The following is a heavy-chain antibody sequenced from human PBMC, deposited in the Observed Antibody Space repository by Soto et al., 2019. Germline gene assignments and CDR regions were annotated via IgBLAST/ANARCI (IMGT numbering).Heavy chain of an antibody. Sequence: LRLSCADSEYSVRRYGIHCVGLAPGKRLEWAAVISYDGSNKYYADSLKGRFTISRDNAKNTLYLQMNSLRAEDTAGYYCADGRWQPPPYLVPWGLGTLVAVSS. J-gene: IGHJ5*02. V-gene: IGHV3-30*03. CDR1: EYSVRRYG. D-gene: IGHD6-13*01. CDR2: ISYDGSNK. CDR3: ADGRWQPPPYLVP.